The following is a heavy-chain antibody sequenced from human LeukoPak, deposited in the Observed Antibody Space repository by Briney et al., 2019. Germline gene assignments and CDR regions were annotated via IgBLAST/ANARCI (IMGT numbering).Heavy chain of an antibody. V-gene: IGHV3-48*02. CDR2: IRSTSSTM. J-gene: IGHJ3*02. Sequence: GGSLRLSCAASGFTFSEYAINWVRQAPGRGLEWVSYIRSTSSTMYYADSVKGRFTISRDNGKNSLYLQMNSLRDEDTAVYYCARSSDIWGQGTMVTVSS. CDR1: GFTFSEYA. CDR3: ARSSDI.